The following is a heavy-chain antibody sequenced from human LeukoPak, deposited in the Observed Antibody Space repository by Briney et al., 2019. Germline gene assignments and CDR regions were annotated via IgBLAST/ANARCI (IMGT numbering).Heavy chain of an antibody. D-gene: IGHD3-10*01. CDR3: AKGRGYYYGSGSYSDY. CDR2: ISGSGGST. V-gene: IGHV3-23*01. Sequence: GGSLRLSCAASGFTFSSYAMSWVRQAPGKGLEWVSAISGSGGSTYYADSVKGRFTISRDNSKNTLYLQMNSLRAEDTAVYYCAKGRGYYYGSGSYSDYWGQGTLVTVSS. J-gene: IGHJ4*02. CDR1: GFTFSSYA.